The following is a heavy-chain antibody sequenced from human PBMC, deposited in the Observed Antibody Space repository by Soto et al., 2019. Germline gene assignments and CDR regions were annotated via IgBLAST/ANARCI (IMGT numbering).Heavy chain of an antibody. D-gene: IGHD1-20*01. CDR3: AKDLGDNSDGY. Sequence: QVQLVESGGGVVQPGRSLRLSCAASGFTFSDYDMHWVRQAPGKGLEWVALISYDGSNKYYADSVKGRFSIYRDNSKNPLYLQVDSLRAEDTAVYYCAKDLGDNSDGYWGQGTLVTVSS. V-gene: IGHV3-30*18. CDR1: GFTFSDYD. J-gene: IGHJ4*02. CDR2: ISYDGSNK.